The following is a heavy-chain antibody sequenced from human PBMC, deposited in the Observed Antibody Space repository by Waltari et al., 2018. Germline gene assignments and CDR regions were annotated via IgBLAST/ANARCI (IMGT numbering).Heavy chain of an antibody. D-gene: IGHD3-3*01. CDR3: ANLYDFWTAYYESDDAVDI. CDR2: IHTSGRT. Sequence: QVQLQESGPGLVKPSQTLSLTCTVPGGSISSGSYYWTWIRQPAGKGLEWIGRIHTSGRTNYNPSLRSRVTISIDTSKNQFSLKLSSVTAADTAVYYCANLYDFWTAYYESDDAVDIWGQGTLVTVSS. CDR1: GGSISSGSYY. V-gene: IGHV4-61*02. J-gene: IGHJ3*02.